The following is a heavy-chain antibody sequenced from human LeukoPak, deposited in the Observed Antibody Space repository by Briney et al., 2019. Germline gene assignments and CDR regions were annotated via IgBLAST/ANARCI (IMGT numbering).Heavy chain of an antibody. Sequence: SETLSLTCTVSGGSISSYYWSWIRQPPGKGLEWIGYIYYSGSTNYNPSLKSRVTISVDTSKNQFSLKLSSVTAADTAVYYCARGQFSNDDALDIWGQGTMVTVSS. CDR3: ARGQFSNDDALDI. CDR1: GGSISSYY. CDR2: IYYSGST. D-gene: IGHD6-6*01. V-gene: IGHV4-59*12. J-gene: IGHJ3*02.